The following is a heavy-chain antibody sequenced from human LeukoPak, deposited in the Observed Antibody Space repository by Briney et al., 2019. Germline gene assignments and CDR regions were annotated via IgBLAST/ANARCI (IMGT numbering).Heavy chain of an antibody. D-gene: IGHD5-18*01. V-gene: IGHV5-51*01. CDR1: EYIFTNYW. CDR3: ARRGGYNYGYFDY. Sequence: GESLKISCKGSEYIFTNYWIGWVRQTPGKGLEWMGFIYPGDSDTTYSPSFQGQVTISADKSISTAYLQWSSLKASDTAMYYCARRGGYNYGYFDYWGQGTQVTVSS. CDR2: IYPGDSDT. J-gene: IGHJ4*02.